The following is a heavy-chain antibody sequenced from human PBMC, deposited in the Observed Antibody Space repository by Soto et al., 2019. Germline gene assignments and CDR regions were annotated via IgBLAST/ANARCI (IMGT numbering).Heavy chain of an antibody. V-gene: IGHV4-4*02. CDR2: IYHSGST. CDR1: SGSISSSNW. CDR3: ARVSPYDFWRGYYQDYYYMDV. J-gene: IGHJ6*03. D-gene: IGHD3-3*01. Sequence: QVQLQESGPGLVKPSGTLSLTCAVSSGSISSSNWWSWVRQPPGKGLEWIGEIYHSGSTNYNPSLKSRVTISVDKSKNQFSLKLSSVTAADTAVYYCARVSPYDFWRGYYQDYYYMDVWGKGTTVTVSS.